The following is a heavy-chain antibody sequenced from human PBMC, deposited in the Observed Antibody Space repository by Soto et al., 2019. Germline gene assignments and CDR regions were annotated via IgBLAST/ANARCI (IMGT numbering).Heavy chain of an antibody. CDR2: ITGSAGST. V-gene: IGHV3-23*01. J-gene: IGHJ4*02. D-gene: IGHD3-22*01. Sequence: GGSLRLSCVGSGFTFDSHAMNWVHQAPGKGLECVAGITGSAGSTYYADSVKGRFTISKDNSKNTLYLQMNSLRAEDTAVYYCTKDKADKYDSSVDSWGQGTQVTVSS. CDR3: TKDKADKYDSSVDS. CDR1: GFTFDSHA.